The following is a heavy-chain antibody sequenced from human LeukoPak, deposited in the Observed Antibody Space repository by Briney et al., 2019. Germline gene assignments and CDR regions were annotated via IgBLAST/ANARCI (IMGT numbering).Heavy chain of an antibody. D-gene: IGHD6-13*01. Sequence: GGSLRLSCAASGFTFRNNAMSWVRQAPGKGLEWVSAIGASGGRTNYADSVKGRFTISRDNSKNTLYLQMNSLRGEDTAVYFCAKDRPVGQQPDEIFDSWGQGTLVTVSS. CDR2: IGASGGRT. CDR3: AKDRPVGQQPDEIFDS. CDR1: GFTFRNNA. J-gene: IGHJ4*02. V-gene: IGHV3-23*01.